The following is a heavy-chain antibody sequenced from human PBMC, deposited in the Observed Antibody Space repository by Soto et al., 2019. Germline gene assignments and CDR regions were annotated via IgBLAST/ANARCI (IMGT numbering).Heavy chain of an antibody. CDR2: ISYDGTEE. CDR1: GFTFSSFG. V-gene: IGHV3-30*18. J-gene: IGHJ4*01. D-gene: IGHD3-3*02. Sequence: EGSLRLSCAASGFTFSSFGMHWVRQAPGQGLEWVAVISYDGTEEKYADSVKGRATVSRDNSKNTVYLQMNRLRGDDSAIYYCVKGRSDVVTISHFDHWGQGALVTVSS. CDR3: VKGRSDVVTISHFDH.